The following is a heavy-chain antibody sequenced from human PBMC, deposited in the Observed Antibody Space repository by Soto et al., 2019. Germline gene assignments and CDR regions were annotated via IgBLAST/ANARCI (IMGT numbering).Heavy chain of an antibody. Sequence: QLQLQESGPGLVKPSETLSLTCTVSGGSVSSTSYYWGWIRQPPGKGLEWIGSIYYSGSTYYNPSLRSRVPLSVDTSKNPFSMKLSYVTDADTAVYYCKRVVGIRNSIGQRYYFDYWGQGTLVTVSS. J-gene: IGHJ4*02. CDR3: KRVVGIRNSIGQRYYFDY. V-gene: IGHV4-39*01. D-gene: IGHD6-19*01. CDR2: IYYSGST. CDR1: GGSVSSTSYY.